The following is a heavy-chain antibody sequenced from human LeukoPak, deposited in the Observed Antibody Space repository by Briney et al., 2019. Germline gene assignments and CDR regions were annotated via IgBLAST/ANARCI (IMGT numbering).Heavy chain of an antibody. Sequence: SETLYLTCTVSGGSISSYYWSWIRQPAGKGLEWIGRIYTSGSTNYNPSLKSRVTMSVDTSKNQFSLKLSSVTAADTAVYYCARDGSIVPAATISYYYGMDVWGQGTTVTVSS. D-gene: IGHD2-2*01. CDR1: GGSISSYY. V-gene: IGHV4-4*07. CDR2: IYTSGST. J-gene: IGHJ6*02. CDR3: ARDGSIVPAATISYYYGMDV.